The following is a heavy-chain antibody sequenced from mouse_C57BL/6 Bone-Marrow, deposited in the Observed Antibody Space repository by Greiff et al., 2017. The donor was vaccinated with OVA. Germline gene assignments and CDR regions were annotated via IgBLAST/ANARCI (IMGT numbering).Heavy chain of an antibody. CDR1: GYAFSSSW. D-gene: IGHD1-1*01. CDR2: IYPGDGDT. CDR3: ARSPHYGSSYWYFDV. J-gene: IGHJ1*03. Sequence: VQLQQSGPELVKPGASVKISCKASGYAFSSSWMNWVKQRPGKGLEWIGRIYPGDGDTNYNGKFKGKATLTADKSSSTAYMQLSSLTSEDSAVYFCARSPHYGSSYWYFDVWGTGTTVTVSS. V-gene: IGHV1-82*01.